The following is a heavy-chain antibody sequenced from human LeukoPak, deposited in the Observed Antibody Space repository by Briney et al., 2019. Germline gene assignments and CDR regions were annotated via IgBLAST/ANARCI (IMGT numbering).Heavy chain of an antibody. CDR3: ARLAAAGTGWFDP. CDR1: GYIFTSYP. V-gene: IGHV1-3*04. J-gene: IGHJ5*02. Sequence: ASVRVSCKASGYIFTSYPIHWVRQAPGQRLEWMGWINTGNGNTKYSQKFQGRVTMTRDTSISTAYMELSRLRSDDTAVYYCARLAAAGTGWFDPWGQGTLVTVSS. D-gene: IGHD6-13*01. CDR2: INTGNGNT.